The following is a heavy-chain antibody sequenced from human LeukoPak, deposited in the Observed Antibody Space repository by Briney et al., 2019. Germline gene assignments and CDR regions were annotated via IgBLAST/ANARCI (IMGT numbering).Heavy chain of an antibody. CDR1: GFTFSSYG. V-gene: IGHV3-30*02. CDR3: AKDLTYDTTGFDY. Sequence: PGGSLRLSCAASGFTFSSYGMHWVRQAPGKGLVWVAFIRYDGSEKEYGDSVKGRFTISRDNSKNTVYVEMNRLRAEDTAVYYCAKDLTYDTTGFDYWGQGTLVTVSS. D-gene: IGHD3-22*01. J-gene: IGHJ4*02. CDR2: IRYDGSEK.